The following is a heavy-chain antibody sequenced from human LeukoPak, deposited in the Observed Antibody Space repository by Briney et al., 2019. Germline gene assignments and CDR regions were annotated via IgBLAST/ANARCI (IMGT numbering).Heavy chain of an antibody. Sequence: SETLSLTCTVSGGSISSYYWSWIRQPAGKGLEWIGRIYTSGSTNYNPSLKSRVTMSVDTSKNQFSLKLSSVTAADTAVYYCAREGLELWGGYWFYPWGQGTLVTVSS. J-gene: IGHJ5*02. V-gene: IGHV4-4*07. CDR1: GGSISSYY. CDR3: AREGLELWGGYWFYP. D-gene: IGHD2-21*01. CDR2: IYTSGST.